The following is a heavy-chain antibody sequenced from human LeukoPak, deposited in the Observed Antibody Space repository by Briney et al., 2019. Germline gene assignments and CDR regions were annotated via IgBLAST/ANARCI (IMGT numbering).Heavy chain of an antibody. D-gene: IGHD6-19*01. V-gene: IGHV3-7*01. J-gene: IGHJ4*02. CDR3: ARARYSSAWYFDY. CDR2: INRDGSEK. Sequence: LGGSLRLSCAASGFTFSSYWMSWVRQAPGKGLEWVANINRDGSEKYYVDSVKGRFTISRDNAKNSLYLQMNSLRAEDTAVYHCARARYSSAWYFDYWGQGSLVTVSS. CDR1: GFTFSSYW.